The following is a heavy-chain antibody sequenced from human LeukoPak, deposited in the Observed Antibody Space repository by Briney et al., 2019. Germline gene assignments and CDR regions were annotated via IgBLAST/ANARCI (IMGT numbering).Heavy chain of an antibody. CDR2: INWNGGST. Sequence: GGSLRLSCAASGFTFDDYGMSWVRQAPGKGLEWVSGINWNGGSTGYADSVKGRFTISRDNAKNSLYLQMNSLRAEDTAVYYCARAPRAALIGLPGYYFDYWGQGTLVTVSS. J-gene: IGHJ4*02. CDR1: GFTFDDYG. CDR3: ARAPRAALIGLPGYYFDY. V-gene: IGHV3-20*04. D-gene: IGHD2-15*01.